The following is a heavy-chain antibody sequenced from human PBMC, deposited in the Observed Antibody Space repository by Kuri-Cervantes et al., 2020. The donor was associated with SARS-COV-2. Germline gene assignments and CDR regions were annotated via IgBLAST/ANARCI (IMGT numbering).Heavy chain of an antibody. CDR1: GFTFSSYG. D-gene: IGHD4-11*01. J-gene: IGHJ6*02. CDR2: IWYDGSNK. CDR3: AREESNNYYYYVMDV. V-gene: IGHV3-33*01. Sequence: GGSLRLSCAASGFTFSSYGMHWVRQAPGKGLEWVAVIWYDGSNKYYADSVKGRFTISRDNSKNTLYLQMNSLRAEDTAVYYCAREESNNYYYYVMDVWGQGTTVTVSS.